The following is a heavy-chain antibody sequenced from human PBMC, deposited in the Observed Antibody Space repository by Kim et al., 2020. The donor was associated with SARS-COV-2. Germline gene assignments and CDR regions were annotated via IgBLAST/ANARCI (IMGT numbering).Heavy chain of an antibody. D-gene: IGHD3-22*01. Sequence: SETLSLTCTVSGGSISSGGYYWSWIRQHPGKGLEWIGYIYYSGSTYYNPSLKSRVTISVDTSKNQFSLKLSSVTAADTAVYYCARSSGYYYWYFDLWGRGTLVTVSS. V-gene: IGHV4-31*03. CDR2: IYYSGST. J-gene: IGHJ2*01. CDR1: GGSISSGGYY. CDR3: ARSSGYYYWYFDL.